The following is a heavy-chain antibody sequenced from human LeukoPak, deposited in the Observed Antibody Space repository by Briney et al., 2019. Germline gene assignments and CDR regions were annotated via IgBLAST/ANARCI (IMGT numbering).Heavy chain of an antibody. J-gene: IGHJ6*02. D-gene: IGHD2-2*01. CDR1: GGTFSSYA. Sequence: SVKVSCKASGGTFSSYAISWVRQAPGQGLEWMGGIIPIFGTANYAQKFQGRVTITADESTSTAYMELSSLRSEDTAVYYCARVPTPWYQLPTAWDVWGQGTTVTVSS. CDR3: ARVPTPWYQLPTAWDV. CDR2: IIPIFGTA. V-gene: IGHV1-69*13.